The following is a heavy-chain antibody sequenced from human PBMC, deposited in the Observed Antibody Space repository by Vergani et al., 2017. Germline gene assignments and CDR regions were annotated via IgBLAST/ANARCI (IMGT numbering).Heavy chain of an antibody. CDR2: IYSTGST. V-gene: IGHV4-4*08. CDR3: ARRTTMVRGVLEIARYYFDY. CDR1: GGSFNTYY. Sequence: QVQLEESGPGLVKPSETLSLTCTVSGGSFNTYYWSWIRQSPGKGLEWIGYIYSTGSTNYNPSLNSRVTISVDTSKNQFSLKLSSVTAADTAVYYCARRTTMVRGVLEIARYYFDYWGQGTLVTVSS. J-gene: IGHJ4*02. D-gene: IGHD3-10*01.